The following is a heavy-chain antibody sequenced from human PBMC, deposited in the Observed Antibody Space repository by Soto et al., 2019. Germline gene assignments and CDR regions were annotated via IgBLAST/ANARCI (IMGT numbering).Heavy chain of an antibody. D-gene: IGHD6-13*01. J-gene: IGHJ6*02. CDR1: GGTYSIYA. CDR2: IIPIFGTA. V-gene: IGHV1-69*13. CDR3: ARDWVSTYYYYGMDV. Sequence: SVKVACKTSGGTYSIYAISWVRQANGQGLEWMGGIIPIFGTANYAQKFQGRVTITADESTSTAYMELSSLRSEDTAVYYCARDWVSTYYYYGMDVWGQGTTVTVSS.